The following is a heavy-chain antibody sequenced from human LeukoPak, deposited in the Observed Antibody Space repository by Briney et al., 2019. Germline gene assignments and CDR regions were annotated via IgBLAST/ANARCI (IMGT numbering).Heavy chain of an antibody. CDR3: ARGDSSTVTPDY. D-gene: IGHD4-17*01. V-gene: IGHV1-2*02. CDR1: GYTFTGYY. Sequence: ASVKVSCKASGYTFTGYYMHWVRQAPGQGLEWMGWINPNSGGTNYAQKFQGRVTITADESTSTAYMELSSLRSEDTAVYYCARGDSSTVTPDYWGQGTLVTVSS. J-gene: IGHJ4*02. CDR2: INPNSGGT.